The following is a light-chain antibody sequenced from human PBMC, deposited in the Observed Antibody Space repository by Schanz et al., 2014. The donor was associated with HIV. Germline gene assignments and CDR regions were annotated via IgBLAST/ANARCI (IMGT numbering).Light chain of an antibody. CDR3: SSWAGNYVKI. V-gene: IGLV2-11*01. J-gene: IGLJ1*01. CDR1: AGDVGSYDY. Sequence: QSALTQPRSVSGSPGQSVTISCTGTAGDVGSYDYVSWYQQHPGKAPKLMIYDVSKRPSGVPDRFSGSKSGNTASLTISGLQAEDEADYYCSSWAGNYVKIFGSGTKLTVL. CDR2: DVS.